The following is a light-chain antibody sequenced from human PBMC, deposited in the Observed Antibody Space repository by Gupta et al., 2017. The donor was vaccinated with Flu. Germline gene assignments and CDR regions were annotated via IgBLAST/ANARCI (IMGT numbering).Light chain of an antibody. CDR1: QGLNNW. Sequence: DIQMTQSPSSVSASVGDRVTITCRASQGLNNWLVWYQQKPGKAPNLLIYAASNVQSGVPSRFSGSGSGTDFTLTISSLQPEDFATYYCQQANSFPVTFGQGTQVDMK. V-gene: IGKV1D-12*01. CDR3: QQANSFPVT. CDR2: AAS. J-gene: IGKJ3*01.